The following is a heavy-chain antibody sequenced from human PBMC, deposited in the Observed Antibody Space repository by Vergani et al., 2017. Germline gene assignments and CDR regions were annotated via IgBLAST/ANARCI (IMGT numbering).Heavy chain of an antibody. CDR3: ARHLAYCGGDCDPDYYGMDV. D-gene: IGHD2-21*02. CDR2: IYYSGRT. Sequence: QLQLQESGPGLVKPSETLSLTCTFSGGSISSSSYYWGWVRQPPGKGLEWIGSIYYSGRTYYNPSLKSRVTISVDTSKNQFSLKLSSVTAADTAVYYCARHLAYCGGDCDPDYYGMDVWGQXP. J-gene: IGHJ6*02. V-gene: IGHV4-39*01. CDR1: GGSISSSSYY.